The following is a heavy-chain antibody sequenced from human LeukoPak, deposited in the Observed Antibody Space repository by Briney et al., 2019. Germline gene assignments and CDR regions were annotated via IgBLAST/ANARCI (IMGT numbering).Heavy chain of an antibody. V-gene: IGHV3-15*01. CDR3: TTDPGYSYGHIDY. J-gene: IGHJ4*02. Sequence: TGGSLRLSCAASGFTFSSYAMHWVRQAPGKGLEWVGRIKSKTDGGTTDYAAPVKGRFTISRDDSKNTLYLQMNSLKTEGTAVYYCTTDPGYSYGHIDYWGQGTLVTVSS. D-gene: IGHD5-18*01. CDR2: IKSKTDGGTT. CDR1: GFTFSSYA.